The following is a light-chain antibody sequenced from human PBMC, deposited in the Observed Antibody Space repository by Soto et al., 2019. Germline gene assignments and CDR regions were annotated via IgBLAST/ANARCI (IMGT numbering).Light chain of an antibody. CDR1: SSDVGGYNY. J-gene: IGLJ1*01. CDR3: SSYTSSSTQV. Sequence: QSVLTQPASVSGSPGQSITISCTGTSSDVGGYNYVSWYQQHPGKAPKLMIYDVSNRPSGVSNRFSGSKSGNTASLTISGLQVEDEADYYCSSYTSSSTQVFGTGTKLTVL. V-gene: IGLV2-14*01. CDR2: DVS.